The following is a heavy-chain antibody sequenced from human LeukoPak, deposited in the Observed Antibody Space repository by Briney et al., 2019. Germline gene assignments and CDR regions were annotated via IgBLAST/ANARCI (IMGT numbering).Heavy chain of an antibody. Sequence: SETLSLTCAVYGGSFSGYYWSWIRQPPGKGREWIGEINHSGSTIYNPSLKSRVTISVDTSKNQFSLRLSSVTAADTAVYYCASRYVSSEVVIIPTAKNNWFDPWGQGTLVTVSS. CDR3: ASRYVSSEVVIIPTAKNNWFDP. V-gene: IGHV4-34*01. CDR2: INHSGST. D-gene: IGHD3-3*01. J-gene: IGHJ5*02. CDR1: GGSFSGYY.